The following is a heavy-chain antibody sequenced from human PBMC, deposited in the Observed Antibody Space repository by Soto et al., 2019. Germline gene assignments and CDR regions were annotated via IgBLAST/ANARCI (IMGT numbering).Heavy chain of an antibody. D-gene: IGHD5-18*01. Sequence: QVQLVQSGAEVKKPGASVKVSCKASGYTFTSYAMKWVRQAPGQRLEWMGWINTGNGNTKYSQKFQGRVTITRDTSASTAYMELRSLRSEDTAVYYCAREPGYSYGYNWGQGTLVTVSS. CDR1: GYTFTSYA. J-gene: IGHJ4*02. CDR2: INTGNGNT. V-gene: IGHV1-3*04. CDR3: AREPGYSYGYN.